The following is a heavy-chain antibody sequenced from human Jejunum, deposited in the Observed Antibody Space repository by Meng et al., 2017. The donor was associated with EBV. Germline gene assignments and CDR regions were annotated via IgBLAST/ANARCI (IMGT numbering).Heavy chain of an antibody. Sequence: QELQRPASPERGSPAAIRHTIVAFSRDSSCTDRAGWNRISESPSGGLEWLGRTYNRSKWPYDYAPSVKSRITLTADTSKNHFSLQLNSLTPEDSAVYYCAKLWHEAGYLDGWGQGTLVTVSS. CDR3: AKLWHEAGYLDG. D-gene: IGHD2-21*01. V-gene: IGHV6-1*01. J-gene: IGHJ4*02. CDR1: RDSSCTDRAG. CDR2: TYNRSKWPY.